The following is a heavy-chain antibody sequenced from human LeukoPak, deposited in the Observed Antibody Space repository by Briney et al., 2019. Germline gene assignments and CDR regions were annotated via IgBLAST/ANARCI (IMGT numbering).Heavy chain of an antibody. CDR3: ARGRSYDFWSGYPSYYYYYYMDV. D-gene: IGHD3-3*01. J-gene: IGHJ6*03. Sequence: SETLSLTCAVYGGSFSGYYWSWIRQPPGKGLEWIGEINHSGSTNYNPSLKSRVTISVDTSKNQFSLKLSSVTAADTAVYYCARGRSYDFWSGYPSYYYYYYMDVWGKGTTVTVSS. V-gene: IGHV4-34*01. CDR2: INHSGST. CDR1: GGSFSGYY.